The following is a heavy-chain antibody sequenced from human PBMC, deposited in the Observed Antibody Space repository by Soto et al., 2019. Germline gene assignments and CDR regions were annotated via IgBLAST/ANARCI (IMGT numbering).Heavy chain of an antibody. CDR1: GVSVSSGGYS. CDR2: ISPSGSP. D-gene: IGHD2-8*01. V-gene: IGHV4-30-2*01. CDR3: TRGVLA. J-gene: IGHJ4*02. Sequence: LSLTCSVSGVSVSSGGYSWSWIRQPPGKGLEWIGFISPSGSPDYNPSLKSRVTISVDRSKNQISLELSSVTAADTAVYYCTRGVLAWGPGTLVTVSS.